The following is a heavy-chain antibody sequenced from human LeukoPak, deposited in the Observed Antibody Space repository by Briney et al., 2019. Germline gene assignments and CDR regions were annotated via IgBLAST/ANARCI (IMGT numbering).Heavy chain of an antibody. CDR1: GCRFISYR. V-gene: IGHV5-51*01. CDR3: TRLRWFGGHYYYMDV. CDR2: IYPGDSET. J-gene: IGHJ6*03. D-gene: IGHD3-10*01. Sequence: GESLKISCNGSGCRFISYRIAWVRQVPGKGLEYMGIIYPGDSETRYSPSFQGQVTISADKSSSSAYLQWSSLKASDTAMYYCTRLRWFGGHYYYMDVWGKGTTVTVSS.